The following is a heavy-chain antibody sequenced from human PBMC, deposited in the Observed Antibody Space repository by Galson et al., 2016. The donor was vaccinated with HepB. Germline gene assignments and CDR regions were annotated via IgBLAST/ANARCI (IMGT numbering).Heavy chain of an antibody. D-gene: IGHD2-8*02. CDR1: GLTFRSYA. V-gene: IGHV3-7*01. CDR3: ARQRGDGTNSYWWDLFDP. J-gene: IGHJ5*02. Sequence: SLRLSCAASGLTFRSYAFSWLRQAPGKGLEWVANITRDGGEKYYVDSAKGRFTISRDNAENSLYLQMNSLRVDDTAVYYCARQRGDGTNSYWWDLFDPWGQGTPVTVSA. CDR2: ITRDGGEK.